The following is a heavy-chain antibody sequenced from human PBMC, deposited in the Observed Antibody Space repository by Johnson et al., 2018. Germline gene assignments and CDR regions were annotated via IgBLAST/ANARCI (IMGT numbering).Heavy chain of an antibody. CDR3: AKEKENELWSGQSDAFDI. V-gene: IGHV3-23*04. CDR2: ISGSGGST. Sequence: VQLVQSGGGLVQPGGSLRLSCAASGFTFSSYAMSWVRQAPGKGLEWVSAISGSGGSTYYADPVKGRFTISRDNSNNTLDLQMNSLRAEDTALYYWAKEKENELWSGQSDAFDIWGQGTMVTVSS. J-gene: IGHJ3*02. CDR1: GFTFSSYA. D-gene: IGHD3-3*01.